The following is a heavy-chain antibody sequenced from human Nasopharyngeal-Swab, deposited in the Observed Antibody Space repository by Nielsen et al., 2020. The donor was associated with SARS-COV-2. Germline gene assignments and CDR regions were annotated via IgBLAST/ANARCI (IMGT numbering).Heavy chain of an antibody. J-gene: IGHJ4*02. CDR3: AREVVGGLVDS. Sequence: SETLSLTCTVSGDSISRYYWGWIRQPPGKGLEWIGDFSYSVITHYNASLKSRVTISLDTSKNQFSLKLSSVTAADTGVYYCAREVVGGLVDSWGQGILVTVSP. CDR1: GDSISRYY. V-gene: IGHV4-59*12. D-gene: IGHD1-26*01. CDR2: FSYSVIT.